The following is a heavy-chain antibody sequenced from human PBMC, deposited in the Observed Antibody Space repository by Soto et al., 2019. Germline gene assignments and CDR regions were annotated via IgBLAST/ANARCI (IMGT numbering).Heavy chain of an antibody. V-gene: IGHV4-30-4*01. J-gene: IGHJ4*02. Sequence: PSETLSLTCTVSGGSISSGYYYWSWIRQPPGKGLEWIGYIYYSGSTYYNPSLKSRVTISVDTSKNQFSLKLSSVTAADTAVYYCARVGSSIATRPFDYWGQGTLVTVSS. CDR2: IYYSGST. CDR1: GGSISSGYYY. CDR3: ARVGSSIATRPFDY. D-gene: IGHD6-6*01.